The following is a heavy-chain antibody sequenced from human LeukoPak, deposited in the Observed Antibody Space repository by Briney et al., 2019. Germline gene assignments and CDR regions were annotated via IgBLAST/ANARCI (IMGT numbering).Heavy chain of an antibody. D-gene: IGHD4-17*01. CDR3: ARDPDNYGDYASGAFDI. V-gene: IGHV3-33*01. J-gene: IGHJ3*02. Sequence: GGSLRLSCAASGFTFSSYGMHWVRQAPGKGLEWVAVIWYDGSNKYYADSVKGRFTISRDNTKNTLYLQMNSLRAEDTAVYYCARDPDNYGDYASGAFDIWGQGTMVTVSS. CDR1: GFTFSSYG. CDR2: IWYDGSNK.